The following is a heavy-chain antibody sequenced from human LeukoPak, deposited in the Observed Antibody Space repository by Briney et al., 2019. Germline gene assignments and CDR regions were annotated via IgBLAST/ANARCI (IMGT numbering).Heavy chain of an antibody. Sequence: GGSLRLSCAASGFIFTNYFMGWVRQAPGKGLEWVASMKHDRSEKYYVDSVRGRFTISRDNTMNSLYLQMSSLRAEDTAVYYCATDRGWRTSGYYLYYFEYWGQGTLVTYSS. J-gene: IGHJ4*02. CDR1: GFIFTNYF. D-gene: IGHD3-3*01. CDR3: ATDRGWRTSGYYLYYFEY. V-gene: IGHV3-7*01. CDR2: MKHDRSEK.